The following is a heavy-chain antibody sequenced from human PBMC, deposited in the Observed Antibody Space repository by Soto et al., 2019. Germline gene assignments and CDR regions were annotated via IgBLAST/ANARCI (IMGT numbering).Heavy chain of an antibody. D-gene: IGHD6-6*01. Sequence: GGSLRLSCAASGFTFDDYAMHWVRQAPGKGLEWVSGISWNSGSIGYADSVKGRFTISRDNTKNSLYLHMNSLRDEDTALYYCAKDKLSSSPYYFDAWGKGTLVTVSS. V-gene: IGHV3-9*01. J-gene: IGHJ4*02. CDR1: GFTFDDYA. CDR3: AKDKLSSSPYYFDA. CDR2: ISWNSGSI.